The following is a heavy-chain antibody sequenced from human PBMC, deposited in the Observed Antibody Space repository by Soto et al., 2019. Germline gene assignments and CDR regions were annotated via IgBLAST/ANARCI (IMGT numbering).Heavy chain of an antibody. D-gene: IGHD2-15*01. V-gene: IGHV4-59*01. CDR3: ARDRCSGGSCYEDYYYYGMDV. CDR1: GGSISSYY. CDR2: IYYSGST. J-gene: IGHJ6*02. Sequence: QVQLQESGPGLVKPSETLSLTCTVSGGSISSYYWSWIRQPPGKGLEWIGYIYYSGSTNYNPSLESRVTISVDTSKNQFSLKLSSVTAADTAVYYCARDRCSGGSCYEDYYYYGMDVWGQGTTVTVSS.